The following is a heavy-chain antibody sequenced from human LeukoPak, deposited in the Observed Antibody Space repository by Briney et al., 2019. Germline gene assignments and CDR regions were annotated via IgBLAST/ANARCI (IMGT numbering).Heavy chain of an antibody. V-gene: IGHV4-4*02. Sequence: GSLRLSCAASGFTFSSYSMNWVRQAPGKGLEWIGEIYHSGSTNYNPSLKSRVTISVDKSKNQFSLKLSSVTAADTAVYYCARQDSFSYYYGMDVWGQGTTVTVSS. CDR2: IYHSGST. D-gene: IGHD3-3*01. J-gene: IGHJ6*02. CDR3: ARQDSFSYYYGMDV. CDR1: GFTFSSYS.